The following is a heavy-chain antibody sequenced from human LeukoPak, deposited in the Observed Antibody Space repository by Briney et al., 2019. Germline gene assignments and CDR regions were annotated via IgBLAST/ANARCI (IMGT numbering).Heavy chain of an antibody. CDR2: MNPNSGNT. Sequence: ASVKVSCKASGYTFTSYDINWVRQATGQGLEWMGWMNPNSGNTGYAQKFQGRVTMTRNTSISTAYMELSSLGSEDTAVYYCARGPSYCSSTSCYAFRLGYWGQGTLVTVSS. CDR1: GYTFTSYD. D-gene: IGHD2-2*01. CDR3: ARGPSYCSSTSCYAFRLGY. V-gene: IGHV1-8*01. J-gene: IGHJ4*02.